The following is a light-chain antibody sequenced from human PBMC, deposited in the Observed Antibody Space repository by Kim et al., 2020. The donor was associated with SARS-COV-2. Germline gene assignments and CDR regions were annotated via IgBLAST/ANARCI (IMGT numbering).Light chain of an antibody. Sequence: VSPGATAPLSFRASQSVRSTLAWYQQKPGQAPRLLIYGASIRTTGIPARFSGSGSGTEFTLAISSLQSEDFATYHCQQYNNWPLTFGGGTKVDIK. CDR3: QQYNNWPLT. V-gene: IGKV3-15*01. J-gene: IGKJ4*01. CDR1: QSVRST. CDR2: GAS.